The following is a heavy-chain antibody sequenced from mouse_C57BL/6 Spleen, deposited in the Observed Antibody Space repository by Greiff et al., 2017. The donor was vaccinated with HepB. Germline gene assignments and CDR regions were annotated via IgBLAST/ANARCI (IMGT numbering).Heavy chain of an antibody. V-gene: IGHV5-4*01. D-gene: IGHD3-3*01. CDR3: AREGPGYAMDY. Sequence: EVQRVESGGGLVKPGGSLKLSCAASGFTFSSYAMSWVRQTPEKRLEWVATISDGGSYTYYPDNVKGRFTISRDNAKNNLYLQMSHLKSEDTAMYYCAREGPGYAMDYWGQGTSVTVSS. CDR1: GFTFSSYA. J-gene: IGHJ4*01. CDR2: ISDGGSYT.